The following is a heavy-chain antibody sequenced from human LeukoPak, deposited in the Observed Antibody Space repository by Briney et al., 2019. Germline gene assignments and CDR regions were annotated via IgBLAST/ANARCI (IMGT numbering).Heavy chain of an antibody. CDR3: AKLELQYFQL. V-gene: IGHV3-23*01. J-gene: IGHJ1*01. CDR2: ISTSGGST. D-gene: IGHD1-7*01. Sequence: PGGSLRLSCAASGFSFSSYAMNWVRQAPGKGLEWVSAISTSGGSTSYADSVKGRFTISRENSKNTLYLQMNSLSAEDTAVYYCAKLELQYFQLWGQGTLVTVSS. CDR1: GFSFSSYA.